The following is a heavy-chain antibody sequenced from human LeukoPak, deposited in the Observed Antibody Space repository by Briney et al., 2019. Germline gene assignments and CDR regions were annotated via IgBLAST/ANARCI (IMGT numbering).Heavy chain of an antibody. CDR1: GVSISSSSHW. CDR3: AKMTGSNAFDI. D-gene: IGHD3-9*01. J-gene: IGHJ3*02. V-gene: IGHV4-39*01. CDR2: IYYTGST. Sequence: SETLSLTCTVSGVSISSSSHWWGWIRQPPGRGLEWIGTIYYTGSTYYNPSLKSRVTISADTSRNQFSLKLSSVTAADTAVYYCAKMTGSNAFDIWGQGTMVTVSS.